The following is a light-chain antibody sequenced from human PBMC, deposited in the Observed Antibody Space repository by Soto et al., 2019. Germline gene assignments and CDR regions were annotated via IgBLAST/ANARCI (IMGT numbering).Light chain of an antibody. CDR3: QQYGTSGT. Sequence: EILLTQSPGTLSLSPGERATLSCRASQSVSNNYLAWYQQKPGKAPRLLIYGASNRATGIPDRLSGSGSGTDFTLTIRRLEPEDSAVYYCQQYGTSGTLGQGTKVDIK. CDR2: GAS. J-gene: IGKJ1*01. CDR1: QSVSNNY. V-gene: IGKV3-20*01.